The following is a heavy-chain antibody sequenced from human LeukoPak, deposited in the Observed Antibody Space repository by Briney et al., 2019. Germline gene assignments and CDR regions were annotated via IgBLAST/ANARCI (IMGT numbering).Heavy chain of an antibody. D-gene: IGHD2-15*01. CDR3: ARVMTPYYYGVDV. V-gene: IGHV3-66*01. CDR2: IYSGGST. Sequence: GGSLRLSCAASGFSVSGNYMNWVRQAPGKGLEWVSVIYSGGSTYYADSVKGRFTISRDNSKNTLYLQMNSLRAEDTAVYYCARVMTPYYYGVDVWGQGPTVTVSS. J-gene: IGHJ6*02. CDR1: GFSVSGNY.